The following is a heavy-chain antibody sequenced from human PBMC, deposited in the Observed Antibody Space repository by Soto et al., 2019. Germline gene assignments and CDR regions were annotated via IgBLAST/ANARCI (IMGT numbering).Heavy chain of an antibody. CDR1: GLTVSGTKY. Sequence: DVQLVESGGGLIQPGESLRLSCVAFGLTVSGTKYVAWVRQAPGKGLEWVSALHDAIASFYPDSVKGRFTTSSDRSRSTVYLQMNDLRPDDTAVYYCASWREREHAFDVWGQGTAVIVSP. D-gene: IGHD1-1*01. J-gene: IGHJ3*01. V-gene: IGHV3-53*01. CDR2: LHDAIAS. CDR3: ASWREREHAFDV.